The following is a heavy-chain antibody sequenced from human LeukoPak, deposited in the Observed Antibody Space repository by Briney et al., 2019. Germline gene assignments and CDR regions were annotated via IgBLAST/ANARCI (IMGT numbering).Heavy chain of an antibody. CDR1: GYTFTGYY. Sequence: ASVKVSCKASGYTFTGYYMHWVRQAPGQGLEWMGWINPNSGGTKYAQKFQGRVTMTRDTSISTAYMELSRLRSDDTVVYYCARGGPYYYGSGSYGTNFDYWGQGTLVTVSS. D-gene: IGHD3-10*01. J-gene: IGHJ4*02. CDR3: ARGGPYYYGSGSYGTNFDY. CDR2: INPNSGGT. V-gene: IGHV1-2*02.